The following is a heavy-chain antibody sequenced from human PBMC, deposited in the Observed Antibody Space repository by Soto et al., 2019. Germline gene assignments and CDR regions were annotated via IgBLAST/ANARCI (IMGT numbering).Heavy chain of an antibody. V-gene: IGHV1-3*01. CDR1: GYTFTSYA. J-gene: IGHJ6*03. CDR2: INAGNGNT. D-gene: IGHD5-12*01. Sequence: QVQLVQSGAEVKKPGASVKVSCKASGYTFTSYAMHWVRQAPGQRLEWMGWINAGNGNTKYSQKFQGRVTITRDTSASTAYMELSSLRSEDTAVYYCARVVGPILATIRGHYYYYMDVWGKGTTVTVSS. CDR3: ARVVGPILATIRGHYYYYMDV.